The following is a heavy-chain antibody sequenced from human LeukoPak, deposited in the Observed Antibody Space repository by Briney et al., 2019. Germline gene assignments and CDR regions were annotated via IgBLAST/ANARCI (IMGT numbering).Heavy chain of an antibody. J-gene: IGHJ4*02. Sequence: PSQTLSLTCTVSGDSISSGDYYWSWIRQPAGKGLEWIGRISSSGSTNYNPSLKSRVTISVDTSKNQFSLELSSVTAADTAVYYCARDEYPYGGRTHPYFFDFWGQGTLVTVSS. CDR1: GDSISSGDYY. CDR2: ISSSGST. CDR3: ARDEYPYGGRTHPYFFDF. V-gene: IGHV4-61*02. D-gene: IGHD2-2*02.